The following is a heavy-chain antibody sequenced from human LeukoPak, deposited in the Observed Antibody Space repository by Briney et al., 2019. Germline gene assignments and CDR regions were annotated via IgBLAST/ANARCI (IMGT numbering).Heavy chain of an antibody. Sequence: ASVKVSCKASGYIFTGYYMHWVRQAPGQGLEWMGWINPNSGGTNYAQKFQGRVTVTRDTSISTAYMELSRLRSDDTAVYYCAREDYGDRRYSNWGQGALVTVSS. J-gene: IGHJ4*02. CDR3: AREDYGDRRYSN. CDR1: GYIFTGYY. CDR2: INPNSGGT. D-gene: IGHD4-17*01. V-gene: IGHV1-2*02.